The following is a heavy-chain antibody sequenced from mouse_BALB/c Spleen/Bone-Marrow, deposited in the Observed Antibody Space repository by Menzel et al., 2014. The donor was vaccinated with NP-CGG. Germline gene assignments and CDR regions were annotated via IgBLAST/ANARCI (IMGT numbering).Heavy chain of an antibody. CDR1: GDSITSGY. J-gene: IGHJ3*01. V-gene: IGHV3-8*02. Sequence: EVQLVESGPSLVKPSQTLSLTCSVTGDSITSGYWNWIRKFPGNKLEYMGYITYSGYTYYNPSLKSRISFTRDTSKNQFYLQLNSVTTEDTATYYCARSRYDGYYVFAYWGQGTLVTVSA. D-gene: IGHD2-3*01. CDR2: ITYSGYT. CDR3: ARSRYDGYYVFAY.